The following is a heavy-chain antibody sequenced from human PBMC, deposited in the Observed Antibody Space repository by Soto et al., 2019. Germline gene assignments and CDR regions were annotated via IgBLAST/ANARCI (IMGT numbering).Heavy chain of an antibody. Sequence: ASVKVSCKTSGYTFTGYYIHWVLQAPGQGPEWMGWINPNSGATKYAQKFQGRVTVTRDTSISTAYMELSRLTSDDTAVYYCARQLAYCGGDCYTEPLDYWGQGTLVTVSS. CDR2: INPNSGAT. D-gene: IGHD2-21*02. CDR3: ARQLAYCGGDCYTEPLDY. V-gene: IGHV1-2*02. CDR1: GYTFTGYY. J-gene: IGHJ4*02.